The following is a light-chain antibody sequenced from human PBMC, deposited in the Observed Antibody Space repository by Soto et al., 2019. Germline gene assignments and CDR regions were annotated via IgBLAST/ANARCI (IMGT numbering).Light chain of an antibody. CDR2: KAS. CDR1: QGISSW. CDR3: QQYKT. J-gene: IGKJ1*01. V-gene: IGKV1-5*03. Sequence: DMRMTQSPSSLSASLGDRVTITCRGSQGISSWLAWYQQKPGKAPRLLIYKASSLASGVPSRFSGSGSGTEFTLTISSLQPDDFATYYRQQYKTFGQGTKVDIK.